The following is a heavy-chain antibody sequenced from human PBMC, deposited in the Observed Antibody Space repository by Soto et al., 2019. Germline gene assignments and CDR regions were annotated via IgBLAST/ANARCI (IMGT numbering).Heavy chain of an antibody. V-gene: IGHV3-23*01. D-gene: IGHD5-12*01. CDR3: AKHVEMATIES. Sequence: GGSMRLSCAASGFPFSSYSMSLVRQAPGKGLEWVSVISGSGASTYYADSVKGRFTISRDNSKNTLYLQMNSLRAEDTAVYYCAKHVEMATIESWGQGTLVTVSS. CDR2: ISGSGAST. J-gene: IGHJ4*01. CDR1: GFPFSSYS.